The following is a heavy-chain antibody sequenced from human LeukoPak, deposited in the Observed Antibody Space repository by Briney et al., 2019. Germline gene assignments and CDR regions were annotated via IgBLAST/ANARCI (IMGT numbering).Heavy chain of an antibody. Sequence: PGRSLRLSCAASRFTFDDYSIHWVRQPPGKGLEWISLISWDGGATYYADSVKGRFTVSRDKSKNSLFLQMNSVITEDTAFYYCTKVARNSSWPYFDSWGQGTLVTVSS. D-gene: IGHD3-22*01. CDR1: RFTFDDYS. V-gene: IGHV3-43*01. J-gene: IGHJ4*02. CDR2: ISWDGGAT. CDR3: TKVARNSSWPYFDS.